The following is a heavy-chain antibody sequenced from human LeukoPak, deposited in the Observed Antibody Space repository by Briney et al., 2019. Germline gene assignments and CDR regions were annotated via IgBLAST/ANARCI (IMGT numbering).Heavy chain of an antibody. J-gene: IGHJ5*02. D-gene: IGHD4-17*01. CDR2: ISYDGSNK. CDR1: GFTFSSYG. V-gene: IGHV3-30*18. Sequence: GGSLRLSCAASGFTFSSYGMHWVRQAPGKGLEWVAVISYDGSNKYYADSVKGRFTISRDNSKNTLYLQMNSLRAEDTAVYYCAKGPGRLTTGGWFDPWGQGTLVTVSS. CDR3: AKGPGRLTTGGWFDP.